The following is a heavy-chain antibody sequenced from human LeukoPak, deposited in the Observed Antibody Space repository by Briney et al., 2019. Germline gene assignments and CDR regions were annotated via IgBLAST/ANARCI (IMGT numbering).Heavy chain of an antibody. Sequence: SETLSLTCTVSGGXISSSSYXXXXXRXPPXXXLEWIGSIYYSXXXXXNPSLKSXXXISXDXXXNQXSLKLSSVTAADTAVYYCIGHSSSWTGRWGQGTLVTVSS. CDR2: IYYSXXX. V-gene: IGHV4-39*01. D-gene: IGHD6-13*01. CDR3: IGHSSSWTGR. J-gene: IGHJ4*02. CDR1: GGXISSSSYX.